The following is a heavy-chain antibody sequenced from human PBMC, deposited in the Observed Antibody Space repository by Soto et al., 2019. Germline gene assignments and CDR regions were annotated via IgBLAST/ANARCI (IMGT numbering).Heavy chain of an antibody. J-gene: IGHJ6*02. CDR3: AKGGCSGGSCYAFPAGYYYGMDV. CDR2: ISYDGSNK. CDR1: GFTFSNYG. D-gene: IGHD2-15*01. V-gene: IGHV3-30*18. Sequence: PGASLTLSWAASGFTFSNYGVHWVRQAPGKGLEWVAVISYDGSNKYYADSVKGRFTISRDNSKNTLYLQMNSLRAEDTAVYYCAKGGCSGGSCYAFPAGYYYGMDVWVQGTTVTFS.